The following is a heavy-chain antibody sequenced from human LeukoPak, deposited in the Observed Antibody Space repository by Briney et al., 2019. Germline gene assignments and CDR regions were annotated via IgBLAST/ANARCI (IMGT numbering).Heavy chain of an antibody. CDR3: ARGRATFSAFDI. Sequence: ASVKVSCKASGYTLTSYAMHWVRQAPGQRLEWMGWINAGNGNTKYSQKFQGRVTITRDTSASTAYMELSSLRSEDTAVYYCARGRATFSAFDIWGQGTMVTVSS. J-gene: IGHJ3*02. V-gene: IGHV1-3*01. CDR1: GYTLTSYA. CDR2: INAGNGNT. D-gene: IGHD3-16*01.